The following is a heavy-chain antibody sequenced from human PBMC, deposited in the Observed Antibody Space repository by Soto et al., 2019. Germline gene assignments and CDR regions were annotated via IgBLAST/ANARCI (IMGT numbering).Heavy chain of an antibody. Sequence: GASVKVSCKASGYTFTSCAMHLVRQAPGQRLEWMGWINAGNGNTKYSQKFQGRVTITRDTSASTAYMELSSLRSGDTAVYYCAMTEDWNYEYYFDYWGQGTLVTVSS. CDR1: GYTFTSCA. D-gene: IGHD1-7*01. CDR3: AMTEDWNYEYYFDY. J-gene: IGHJ4*02. CDR2: INAGNGNT. V-gene: IGHV1-3*01.